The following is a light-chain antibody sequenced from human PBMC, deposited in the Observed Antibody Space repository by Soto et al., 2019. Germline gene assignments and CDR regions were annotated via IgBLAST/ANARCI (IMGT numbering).Light chain of an antibody. V-gene: IGKV1-9*01. CDR1: QGVRRY. J-gene: IGKJ4*01. Sequence: IQLTQSPSSLSASVGDSVTITCRASQGVRRYLSWYQQKPGRAPILLISAASTLQSGVPARFSGSGSGTDFTLSITSLQPEEFATYYCQQLNTYPVTFGGGTKVEIK. CDR3: QQLNTYPVT. CDR2: AAS.